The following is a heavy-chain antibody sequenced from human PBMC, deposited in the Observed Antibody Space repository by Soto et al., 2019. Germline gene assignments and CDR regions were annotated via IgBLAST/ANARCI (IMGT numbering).Heavy chain of an antibody. CDR2: IYYSGST. CDR3: ARVRGGRIAAAYYFDY. D-gene: IGHD6-13*01. V-gene: IGHV4-31*03. J-gene: IGHJ4*02. CDR1: GGSISSGGYY. Sequence: PSETLSLTCTVSGGSISSGGYYWSWIRQHPGKGLEWIGYIYYSGSTYYNPSLKSRVTISVDTSKNQFSLKLSSVTAADTAVYYCARVRGGRIAAAYYFDYWGQGTLVTVSS.